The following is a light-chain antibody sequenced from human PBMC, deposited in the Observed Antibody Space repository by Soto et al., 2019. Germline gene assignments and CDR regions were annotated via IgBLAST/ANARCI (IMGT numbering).Light chain of an antibody. J-gene: IGLJ3*02. CDR2: DAS. CDR3: CSSAGRDTWV. Sequence: QSVLTQPRSVSGSPGQSVTISCTGTSSDVGGDNYVSWYQQYPGKAPKLLIYDASHRPSGVPDRFSGSRSGNTASLTISGVRTEDEAEYYCCSSAGRDTWVFGGGTKLTVL. V-gene: IGLV2-11*01. CDR1: SSDVGGDNY.